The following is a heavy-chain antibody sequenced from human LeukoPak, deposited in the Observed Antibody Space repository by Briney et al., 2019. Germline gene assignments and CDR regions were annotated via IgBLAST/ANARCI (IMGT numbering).Heavy chain of an antibody. J-gene: IGHJ4*02. D-gene: IGHD4-11*01. CDR1: GFTFSSFG. V-gene: IGHV3-33*01. CDR2: IWYDGTNK. CDR3: ARDTVPPFLTTPPDLFDY. Sequence: PGRSLRLSCAASGFTFSSFGMHWVRQAPGKGLEWVAVIWYDGTNKYYADSVKGRFTISRDNSKNTLYLQMNSLRAEDTAVYYCARDTVPPFLTTPPDLFDYWGQGTLVTVSS.